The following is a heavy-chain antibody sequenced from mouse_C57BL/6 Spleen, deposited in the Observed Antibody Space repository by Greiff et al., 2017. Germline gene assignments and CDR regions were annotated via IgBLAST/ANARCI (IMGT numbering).Heavy chain of an antibody. CDR2: IYPGDGDT. V-gene: IGHV1-80*01. CDR3: ARDGSSPGWFAY. Sequence: QVQLKQSGAELVKPGASVKISCKASGYAFSSYWMNWVKQRPGKGLEWIGQIYPGDGDTNYNGKFKGKATLTADKSSSTAYMQLSSLTSEDSAVYFCARDGSSPGWFAYWGQGTLVTVSA. J-gene: IGHJ3*01. CDR1: GYAFSSYW. D-gene: IGHD1-1*01.